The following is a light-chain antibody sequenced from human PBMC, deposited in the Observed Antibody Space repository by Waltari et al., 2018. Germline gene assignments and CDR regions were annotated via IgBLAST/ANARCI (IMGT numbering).Light chain of an antibody. CDR2: DAS. CDR3: QQYDASSPT. V-gene: IGKV3-20*01. CDR1: QSLSSSY. J-gene: IGKJ1*01. Sequence: EIVLTQSPGTLSLSPGERATLSCRASQSLSSSYLAWYQQKPGQAPRLLILDASSRATGIPDRFSGSGSGTDFTLTINRLEPEDFAVYYCQQYDASSPTFGQGTKVDIK.